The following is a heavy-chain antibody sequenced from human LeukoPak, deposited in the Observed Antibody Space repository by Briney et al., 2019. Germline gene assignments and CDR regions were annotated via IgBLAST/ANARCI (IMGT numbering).Heavy chain of an antibody. CDR2: IYTSGST. J-gene: IGHJ6*03. CDR3: ARMEGYYYMDV. CDR1: GGSISSGSYY. V-gene: IGHV4-61*02. D-gene: IGHD3-3*01. Sequence: PSQTLSLTCTVSGGSISSGSYYWSWIRQPAGKGLEWIGRIYTSGSTNYNPSLKSRVTISVDTSKNQFSLKLSSVTAADTAVYCCARMEGYYYMDVWGKGTTVTVSS.